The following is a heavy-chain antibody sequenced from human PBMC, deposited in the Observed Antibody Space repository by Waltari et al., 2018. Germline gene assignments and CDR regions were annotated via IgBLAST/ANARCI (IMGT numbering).Heavy chain of an antibody. CDR3: ARNPYTYCSGGSCYGNWFDP. CDR2: IYYSGST. D-gene: IGHD2-15*01. Sequence: QVQLQESGPGLVKPSETLSLPCTVAGGSISSYYCSWIRQPPGPGREWLGYIYYSGSTNYNPALKSRVTISVDTSKNQFSLKLSSVTAADTAVYYCARNPYTYCSGGSCYGNWFDPWGQGTLVTVSS. CDR1: GGSISSYY. J-gene: IGHJ5*02. V-gene: IGHV4-59*01.